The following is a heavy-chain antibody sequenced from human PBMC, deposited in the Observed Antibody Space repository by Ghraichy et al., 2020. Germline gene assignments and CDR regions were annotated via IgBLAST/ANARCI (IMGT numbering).Heavy chain of an antibody. CDR1: GDTVSSGSAA. CDR3: ARVTGGTLTGMFDF. V-gene: IGHV6-1*01. J-gene: IGHJ4*02. Sequence: SQTRSLTCAISGDTVSSGSAAWNWIRQSPSRGLEWLGRTYFRSKWYHEYSVSLRGRITINPDTSKNQFSLQVNSVTPEDTAVYYCARVTGGTLTGMFDFWGQGILVTVSS. D-gene: IGHD1-20*01. CDR2: TYFRSKWYH.